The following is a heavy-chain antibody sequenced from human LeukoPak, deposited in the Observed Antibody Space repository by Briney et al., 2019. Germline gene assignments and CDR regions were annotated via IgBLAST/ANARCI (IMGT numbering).Heavy chain of an antibody. CDR2: IYYSGST. CDR1: GGSISSYY. Sequence: SETLSLTCTVCGGSISSYYWSWIRQPPGKGLEWIGYIYYSGSTNYNPSLKSRVTISVDTSKNQFSLKLSSVTVADTAVYYCAGAAADYYFDYWGQGTLVTVSS. J-gene: IGHJ4*02. V-gene: IGHV4-59*01. D-gene: IGHD6-13*01. CDR3: AGAAADYYFDY.